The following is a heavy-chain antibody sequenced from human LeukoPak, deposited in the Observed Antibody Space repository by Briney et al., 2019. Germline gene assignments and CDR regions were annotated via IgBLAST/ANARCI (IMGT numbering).Heavy chain of an antibody. V-gene: IGHV3-30*04. Sequence: PGGSLRLSCAASGFTFNSYAMHWVRQAPGKGLEWVTVISYDGSNKYYADSVKGRFTIPRDNSKNTLYLQMNSLRAEDTAVYYCARAKFDPWGQGTLVTVSS. CDR1: GFTFNSYA. CDR2: ISYDGSNK. CDR3: ARAKFDP. J-gene: IGHJ5*02.